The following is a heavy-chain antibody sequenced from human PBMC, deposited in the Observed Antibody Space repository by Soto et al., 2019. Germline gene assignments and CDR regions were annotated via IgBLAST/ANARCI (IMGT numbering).Heavy chain of an antibody. Sequence: EVQLVESGGGLVKPGGSLRLYCAASGFTFSSYTMNWVRQAPGKGLEWVSSIGSSSNYIYYAESVKGRFTVSRDNAKNSLFLQMNSLRAEDTAVYYCARRVQGYCTGGSGFVDYWGQGTLVTVSS. J-gene: IGHJ4*02. CDR1: GFTFSSYT. D-gene: IGHD2-8*02. CDR2: IGSSSNYI. CDR3: ARRVQGYCTGGSGFVDY. V-gene: IGHV3-21*01.